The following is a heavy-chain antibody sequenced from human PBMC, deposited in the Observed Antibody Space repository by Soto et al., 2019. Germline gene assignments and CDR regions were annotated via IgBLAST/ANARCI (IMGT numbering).Heavy chain of an antibody. Sequence: EVQLVESGGGLVQPGGSLRLSCAASGFTFSSYDMHWVRQATGKGLEWVSAIGTAGDTYYPGSVKGRFTISRENAKNSLYLQMNSLRAGDTAVYYCARVEHYGSGRRKYGMDVWGQGTTVTVSS. CDR2: IGTAGDT. D-gene: IGHD3-10*01. J-gene: IGHJ6*02. CDR3: ARVEHYGSGRRKYGMDV. V-gene: IGHV3-13*01. CDR1: GFTFSSYD.